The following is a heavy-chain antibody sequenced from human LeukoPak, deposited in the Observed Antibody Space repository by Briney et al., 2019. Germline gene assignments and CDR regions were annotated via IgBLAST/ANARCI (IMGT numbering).Heavy chain of an antibody. J-gene: IGHJ6*02. V-gene: IGHV4-59*01. CDR2: IYYSGST. Sequence: PSETLSLTCTVSGGSISRYYWSWIRQPPGQGLGWIGYIYYSGSTNYNPALKSRVTISVDTSKNQFSLKLSSVTAADTAVYYCARAGDYYFYSMDVWGQGTTVTVSS. CDR3: ARAGDYYFYSMDV. D-gene: IGHD4-17*01. CDR1: GGSISRYY.